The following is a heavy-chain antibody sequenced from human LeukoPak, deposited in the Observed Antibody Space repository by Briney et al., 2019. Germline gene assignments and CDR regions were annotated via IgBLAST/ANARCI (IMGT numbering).Heavy chain of an antibody. D-gene: IGHD4-17*01. Sequence: GGSLRLSCAASGFTFSRNGMHWVRQAPGKGLEWVAVISHDGTNKYHADSVKGRFTISRDNSKNTLYLQMSSLRAEDTAVYYCAKAHLSDYGDYVRFHYSGMDVWGQGTTVSVSS. V-gene: IGHV3-30*18. CDR2: ISHDGTNK. J-gene: IGHJ6*02. CDR1: GFTFSRNG. CDR3: AKAHLSDYGDYVRFHYSGMDV.